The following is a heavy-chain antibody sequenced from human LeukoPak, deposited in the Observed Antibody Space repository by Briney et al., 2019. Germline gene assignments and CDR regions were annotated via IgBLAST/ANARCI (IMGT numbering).Heavy chain of an antibody. D-gene: IGHD6-19*01. CDR3: AGYNSAWKTDDY. CDR2: IKQDGSDK. CDR1: GFTFNSYW. J-gene: IGHJ4*02. V-gene: IGHV3-7*03. Sequence: QPGGSLRLSCAASGFTFNSYWMTWVRQAPGKGLEWVADIKQDGSDKYYAGSVKGRFTISRDNAKNSLYLQMNSLRAEDTAVYFCAGYNSAWKTDDYWGQGTLVTVSS.